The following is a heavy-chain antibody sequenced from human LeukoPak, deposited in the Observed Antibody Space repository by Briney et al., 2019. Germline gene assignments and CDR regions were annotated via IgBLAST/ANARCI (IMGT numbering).Heavy chain of an antibody. CDR2: IIPILGIA. D-gene: IGHD2/OR15-2a*01. CDR3: ARRSTPFGGYYYYYYGMDV. V-gene: IGHV1-69*04. CDR1: GGTFSSYA. J-gene: IGHJ6*02. Sequence: GASVKVSCKASGGTFSSYAISWVRQAPGQGLEWMGRIIPILGIANYAQKFQGRVTITADKSTSTAYMELSSLRSEDTAVYYCARRSTPFGGYYYYYYGMDVWGQGTTVTVSS.